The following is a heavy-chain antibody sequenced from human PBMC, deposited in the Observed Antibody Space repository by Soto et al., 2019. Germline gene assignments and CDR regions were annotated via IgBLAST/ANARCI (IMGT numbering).Heavy chain of an antibody. CDR1: GFAFSSYG. CDR2: ISYDGSNK. V-gene: IGHV3-30*18. D-gene: IGHD2-2*03. Sequence: GGSLRLSCAASGFAFSSYGMHWVRQAPGKGLEWVAVISYDGSNKYYADSVKGRFTISRDNSKNTLYLQMNSLRAEDTAVYYCAKVLEIVVVPAAIRWAYYYGMDVWGQGTTVTVS. CDR3: AKVLEIVVVPAAIRWAYYYGMDV. J-gene: IGHJ6*02.